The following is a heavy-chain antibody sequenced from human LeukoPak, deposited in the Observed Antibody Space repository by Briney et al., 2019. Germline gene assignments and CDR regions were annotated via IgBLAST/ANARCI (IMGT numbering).Heavy chain of an antibody. J-gene: IGHJ2*01. CDR2: IYYSGST. CDR3: ARSGSGIDWYFDL. CDR1: GDSVSSGSYY. Sequence: SETLSLTCSVSGDSVSSGSYYWSWIRQPPEKGPEWIGYIYYSGSTNYNPSLKSRVTISVDTSKNQFSLKLSSVTAADTAVYYCARSGSGIDWYFDLWGRGTLVTVSS. D-gene: IGHD6-19*01. V-gene: IGHV4-61*01.